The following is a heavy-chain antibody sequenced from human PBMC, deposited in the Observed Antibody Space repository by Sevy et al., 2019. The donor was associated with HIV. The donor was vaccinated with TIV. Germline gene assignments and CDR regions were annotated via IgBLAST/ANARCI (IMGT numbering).Heavy chain of an antibody. CDR1: GFTFHNAW. V-gene: IGHV3-15*07. D-gene: IGHD2-21*01. CDR3: CTVMSLFGDPKFWFFDL. CDR2: VKSKTDGGTT. Sequence: GGSLRLSCAVSGFTFHNAWMNWVRQTPGKGLEWVGRVKSKTDGGTTDYAAPVKGRFNIFSDVSNDTLYLQMDSLKTVVTAVYYCCTVMSLFGDPKFWFFDLWCRGTLVTVSS. J-gene: IGHJ2*01.